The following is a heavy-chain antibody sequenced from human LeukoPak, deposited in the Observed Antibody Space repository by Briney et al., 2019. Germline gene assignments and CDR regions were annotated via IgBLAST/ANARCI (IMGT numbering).Heavy chain of an antibody. J-gene: IGHJ4*02. Sequence: ASVKVSCKASGYTFTDYYMHWVRQAPGQGLEWMGWINPNSGGTIYAQKFQGRVTMTRDTSISTAYMELSRLRSDDTAVYYCARVRYSGYDRHFDYWGQGTLVTVSS. V-gene: IGHV1-2*02. D-gene: IGHD5-12*01. CDR2: INPNSGGT. CDR1: GYTFTDYY. CDR3: ARVRYSGYDRHFDY.